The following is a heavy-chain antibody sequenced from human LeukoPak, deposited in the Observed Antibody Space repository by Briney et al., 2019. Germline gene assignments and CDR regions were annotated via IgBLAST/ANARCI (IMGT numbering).Heavy chain of an antibody. D-gene: IGHD3-10*01. CDR1: GFTVSGDY. CDR3: ARGATMVRGVSYYYYMDV. CDR2: IYHSGST. Sequence: GSLRLSCAASGFTVSGDYMSWVRQPPGKGLEWIGEIYHSGSTNYNPSLKSRVTISVDKSKNQFSLKLSSVTAADTAVYYCARGATMVRGVSYYYYMDVWGKGTTVTVSS. V-gene: IGHV4-4*02. J-gene: IGHJ6*03.